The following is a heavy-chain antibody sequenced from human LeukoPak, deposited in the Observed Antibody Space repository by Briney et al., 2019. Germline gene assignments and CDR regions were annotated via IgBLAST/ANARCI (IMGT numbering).Heavy chain of an antibody. Sequence: PAETLSLTCTVSGGSISSYYWSWIRQPPGKGLEWVGYIYYSGSTNYNPSLKSRATIPVDTSKNHSSLKLSSVTAADTAVYYCARAGPSYYDFWSGYHENNWFDPWGQGTLVTVSS. J-gene: IGHJ5*02. CDR2: IYYSGST. CDR1: GGSISSYY. CDR3: ARAGPSYYDFWSGYHENNWFDP. D-gene: IGHD3-3*01. V-gene: IGHV4-59*01.